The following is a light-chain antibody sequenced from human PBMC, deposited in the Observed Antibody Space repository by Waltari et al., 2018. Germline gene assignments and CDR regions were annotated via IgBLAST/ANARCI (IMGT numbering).Light chain of an antibody. V-gene: IGLV2-23*02. J-gene: IGLJ2*01. CDR3: SSYAGSSKGV. CDR2: AVS. CDR1: ISDVGNNNS. Sequence: QSALTKPASVSGSPRQSFPISCPGTISDVGNNNSVSGYQQHPGKAPKLMIYAVSKRPSGVSDRVSGAKSCDMASLTISGLQPEDGAEYCCSSYAGSSKGVFGGGTRVTVL.